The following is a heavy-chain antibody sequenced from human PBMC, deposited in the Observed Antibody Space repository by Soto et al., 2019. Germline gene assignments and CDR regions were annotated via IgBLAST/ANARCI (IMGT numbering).Heavy chain of an antibody. J-gene: IGHJ5*01. CDR1: GGSISDDSY. D-gene: IGHD2-2*01. Sequence: PSETLSLTCTVSGGSISDDSYWSWIRQTPGKGLEWIGCIYHTGNTYYNPSLRSRVSISVDKSKSQFSLKLISVTAADTAVYFCARDEYQLLSSVSWFDSWGQGTLVTVPQ. CDR2: IYHTGNT. V-gene: IGHV4-30-4*01. CDR3: ARDEYQLLSSVSWFDS.